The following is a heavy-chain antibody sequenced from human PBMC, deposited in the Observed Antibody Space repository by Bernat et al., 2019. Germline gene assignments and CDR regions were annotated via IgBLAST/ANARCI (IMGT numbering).Heavy chain of an antibody. J-gene: IGHJ4*02. Sequence: QVQLQESGPGLVKPSETLSLTCTVSGGSISSYYWSWIRQPPGKGLEWIGYIYYSGSTNYNPSLKSRVTISVDTSKNQFSLKLSSVTAADTAVYYWARAKTGDFDYWGQGTLVTVSS. CDR2: IYYSGST. V-gene: IGHV4-59*01. CDR3: ARAKTGDFDY. CDR1: GGSISSYY. D-gene: IGHD7-27*01.